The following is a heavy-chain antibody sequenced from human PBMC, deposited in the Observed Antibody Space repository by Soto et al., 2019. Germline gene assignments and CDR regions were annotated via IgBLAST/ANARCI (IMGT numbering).Heavy chain of an antibody. CDR2: INHSGST. Sequence: QVQLQQWGAGLLKPSETLSLTCAVYGGSFSGYYWSWIRQPPGKGLEWIGEINHSGSTNYNPSLKSRVTISVDTSKNQFSPKLSSVTAADTAVYYCARGSSGWYVYWGQGTLVTVSS. CDR3: ARGSSGWYVY. CDR1: GGSFSGYY. J-gene: IGHJ4*02. V-gene: IGHV4-34*01. D-gene: IGHD6-19*01.